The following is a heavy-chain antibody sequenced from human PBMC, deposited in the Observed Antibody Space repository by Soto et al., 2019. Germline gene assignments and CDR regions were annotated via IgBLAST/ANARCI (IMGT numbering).Heavy chain of an antibody. CDR2: IYYSGST. Sequence: QVQLQESGPGLVKPSQTLSLTCTVSGGSISSGGYYWSWIRQHLGKGLEWIGYIYYSGSTSYNPSLKSRVTISVDTSKNQFSLKLSSVTAADTAVYYCARVGWRGLLPNLDYWGQGTLVTVSS. J-gene: IGHJ4*02. D-gene: IGHD2-21*02. CDR1: GGSISSGGYY. CDR3: ARVGWRGLLPNLDY. V-gene: IGHV4-31*03.